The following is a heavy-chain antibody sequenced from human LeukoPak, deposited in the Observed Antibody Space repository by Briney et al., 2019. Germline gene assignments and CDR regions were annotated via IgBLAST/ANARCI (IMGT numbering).Heavy chain of an antibody. D-gene: IGHD3-22*01. J-gene: IGHJ4*02. CDR1: GFTVSSNY. CDR2: IYSGGST. Sequence: PGGSLRLSCAASGFTVSSNYMSWVRQAPGKGLEWVAVIYSGGSTYYADSVKGRFTISRHNSKNTLYLQMNSLRAEDTAVYYFARDFYDSSGYYYVSWGQGTLVTVSS. V-gene: IGHV3-53*04. CDR3: ARDFYDSSGYYYVS.